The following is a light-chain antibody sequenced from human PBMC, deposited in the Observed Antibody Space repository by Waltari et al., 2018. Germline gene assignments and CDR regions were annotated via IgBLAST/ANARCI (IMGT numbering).Light chain of an antibody. CDR2: DAS. J-gene: IGKJ4*01. Sequence: DIQLTQSPSFLSAPIGARVTIPSRASQGISSSLAWYQVRPGKAPKLLIYDASTLQSGVPSRFSGSGSGTEFSLTISGLQPEDYSTYFCQQFTSYPLTFGGGTEMEIK. CDR3: QQFTSYPLT. V-gene: IGKV1-9*01. CDR1: QGISSS.